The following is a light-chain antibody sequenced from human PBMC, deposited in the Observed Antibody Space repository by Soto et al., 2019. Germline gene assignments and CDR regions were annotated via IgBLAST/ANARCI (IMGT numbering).Light chain of an antibody. CDR1: QTISSY. CDR3: QQTYSTPRT. CDR2: AAS. Sequence: DIQMTQSPSSLSASVGDRVTMTCRASQTISSYLNWYQQKPGKAPKLLIYAASSLQSGVPSRFSGSGSGTDFTLTINSLQPEDFAIYYCQQTYSTPRTFGQGTKVEIK. V-gene: IGKV1-39*01. J-gene: IGKJ1*01.